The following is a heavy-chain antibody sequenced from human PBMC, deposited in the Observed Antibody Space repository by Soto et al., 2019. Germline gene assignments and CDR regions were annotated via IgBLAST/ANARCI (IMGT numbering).Heavy chain of an antibody. V-gene: IGHV1-18*01. CDR2: ISAYNGNT. CDR1: GYPFTSYG. CDR3: AGEPYYYDSSGYSPGAYFDY. Sequence: GSGKVSCKACGYPFTSYGISLVRQAPGQGLEWMGWISAYNGNTNYAQKLQGRVTMTTDTSTSTAYMELRSLRSYDTAVYYCAGEPYYYDSSGYSPGAYFDYWGQGTLVTVSS. D-gene: IGHD3-22*01. J-gene: IGHJ4*02.